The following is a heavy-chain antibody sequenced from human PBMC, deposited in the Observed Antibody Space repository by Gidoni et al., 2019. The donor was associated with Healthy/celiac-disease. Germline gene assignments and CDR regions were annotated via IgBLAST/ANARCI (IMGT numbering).Heavy chain of an antibody. D-gene: IGHD6-19*01. Sequence: QLQLQESGPGLVKPSETRSLTCTVSGASISRSSSYWGWIRPPPGKGLECIGSIYYSGSTYYNPSLKSRVTISVDTSKNPFSLKLSSVTAADTAVYYCARHHGSGWSSVNWFDPWGQGTLVTVSS. CDR1: GASISRSSSY. CDR3: ARHHGSGWSSVNWFDP. V-gene: IGHV4-39*01. J-gene: IGHJ5*02. CDR2: IYYSGST.